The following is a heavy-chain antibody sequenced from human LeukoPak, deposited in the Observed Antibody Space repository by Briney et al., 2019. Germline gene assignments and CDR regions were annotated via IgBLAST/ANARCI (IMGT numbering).Heavy chain of an antibody. CDR1: GGPISSSSYY. CDR2: IYYSGST. J-gene: IGHJ5*02. CDR3: ARDPARVFDP. Sequence: SETLSLTCTVSGGPISSSSYYWGWIRQPPGKGLEWIGSIYYSGSTYYNPSLKSRVTISVDTSKNQFSLKLSSVTAADTAVYYCARDPARVFDPWGQGTLVTVSS. V-gene: IGHV4-39*07.